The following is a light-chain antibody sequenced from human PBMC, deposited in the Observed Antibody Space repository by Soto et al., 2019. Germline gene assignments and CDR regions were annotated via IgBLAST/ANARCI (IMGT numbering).Light chain of an antibody. V-gene: IGKV1-16*02. J-gene: IGKJ4*01. Sequence: DIQMTQSPSSLSASVGDRVTITCRASQGINNYLAWFQQKPGPAPKSLIYAASSLQSGVPSKFSGSGSGTYFTLTSSSLQPEDFATYFGQQYISQPLIFGGGTKVEIK. CDR3: QQYISQPLI. CDR2: AAS. CDR1: QGINNY.